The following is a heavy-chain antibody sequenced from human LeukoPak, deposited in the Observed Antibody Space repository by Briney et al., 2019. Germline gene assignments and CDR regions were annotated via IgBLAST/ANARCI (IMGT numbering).Heavy chain of an antibody. J-gene: IGHJ4*02. V-gene: IGHV3-7*01. CDR2: IKQDGSEK. CDR1: GFTFSSYW. Sequence: PGGSLRLSYAASGFTFSSYWMSWVRQAPGKGLEWVANIKQDGSEKYYVDSVKGRFTIARDNAKNSLYLQMNSLRAEDTAVYYCATPREDYGGPDLFDYWGQGTLVTVSS. D-gene: IGHD4-23*01. CDR3: ATPREDYGGPDLFDY.